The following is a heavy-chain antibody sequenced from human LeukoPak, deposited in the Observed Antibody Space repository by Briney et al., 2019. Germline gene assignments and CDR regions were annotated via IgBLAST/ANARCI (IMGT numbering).Heavy chain of an antibody. CDR2: IRSKAYGGTT. J-gene: IGHJ6*02. CDR3: TRDLQAYDILTGYYRGIDYYYGMDV. Sequence: GGSLRLSCTASGFTFGDYAMSWFRQAPGKGLEWVGFIRSKAYGGTTEYAASVKDRFTISRDDSKSIAYLQMNSLKTEDTAVYYCTRDLQAYDILTGYYRGIDYYYGMDVWGQGTTVTVSS. CDR1: GFTFGDYA. V-gene: IGHV3-49*03. D-gene: IGHD3-9*01.